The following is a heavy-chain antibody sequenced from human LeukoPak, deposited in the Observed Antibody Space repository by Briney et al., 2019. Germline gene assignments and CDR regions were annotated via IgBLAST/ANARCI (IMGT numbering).Heavy chain of an antibody. V-gene: IGHV1-18*04. D-gene: IGHD6-19*01. CDR2: INPNNGNT. CDR1: GYTFTGYY. Sequence: GASVKVSCKASGYTFTGYYMHWVRQAPGQGLEWMGWINPNNGNTNYAQKLQGRVTMTTDTSTSTAYMELRSLRSDDTAVYYCARDLSSGWYREHDYWGQGTLVTVSS. CDR3: ARDLSSGWYREHDY. J-gene: IGHJ4*02.